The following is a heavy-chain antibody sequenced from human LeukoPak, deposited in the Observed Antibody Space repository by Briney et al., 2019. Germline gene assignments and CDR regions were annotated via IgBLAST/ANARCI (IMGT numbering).Heavy chain of an antibody. V-gene: IGHV3-74*01. CDR3: ARVGGYYYDSSGSFDY. CDR2: INSDGSST. CDR1: GFTFSSYA. J-gene: IGHJ4*02. Sequence: GGSLRLSCAASGFTFSSYAMSWVRQAPGKGLVWVSRINSDGSSTSYADSVKGRFTISRDNAKNTLYLQMNSLRAEDTAVYYCARVGGYYYDSSGSFDYWGQGTLVTVSS. D-gene: IGHD3-22*01.